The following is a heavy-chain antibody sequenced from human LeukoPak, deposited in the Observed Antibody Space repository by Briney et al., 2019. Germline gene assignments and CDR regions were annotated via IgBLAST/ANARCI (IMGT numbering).Heavy chain of an antibody. CDR2: IYYSGRT. J-gene: IGHJ4*02. V-gene: IGHV4-59*08. CDR3: ARHYNSDQLDY. D-gene: IGHD1-26*01. CDR1: GGSISNCY. Sequence: PSETLSLTCTVSGGSISNCYWSWIRQPPGKGLEWIGYIYYSGRTNYNPSLKSRLTISVDMSKSQFSLKLSSVTAADTAMYYCARHYNSDQLDYWGQGTLVTVSS.